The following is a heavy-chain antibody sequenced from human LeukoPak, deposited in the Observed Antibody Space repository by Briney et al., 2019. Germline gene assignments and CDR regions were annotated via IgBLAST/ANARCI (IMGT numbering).Heavy chain of an antibody. CDR1: GFTVSSYY. V-gene: IGHV3-53*01. D-gene: IGHD4/OR15-4a*01. J-gene: IGHJ4*02. CDR2: IYTGGGR. CDR3: ARRAGAYSHPYDY. Sequence: GGSLRLSCAASGFTVSSYYMNWVRQAPGKELEWVSVIYTGGGRYYADSVKGRFTISRDNSKNTLYLQMNSLRAEDTAVYYCARRAGAYSHPYDYWGQGTLVTVSS.